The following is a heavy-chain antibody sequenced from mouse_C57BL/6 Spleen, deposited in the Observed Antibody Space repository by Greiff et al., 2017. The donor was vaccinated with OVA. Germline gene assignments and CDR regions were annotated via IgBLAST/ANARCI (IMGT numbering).Heavy chain of an antibody. Sequence: DVQLVESGGGLVKPGGSLKLSCAASGFTFSSYAMSWVRQTPEKRLEWVATISDGGSYTYYPDNVKGRFTISRDNAKNNLYLQMSHLKSEDTAMYYCARDITTVVAAYWGQGTLVTVSA. V-gene: IGHV5-4*01. J-gene: IGHJ3*01. CDR2: ISDGGSYT. D-gene: IGHD1-1*01. CDR1: GFTFSSYA. CDR3: ARDITTVVAAY.